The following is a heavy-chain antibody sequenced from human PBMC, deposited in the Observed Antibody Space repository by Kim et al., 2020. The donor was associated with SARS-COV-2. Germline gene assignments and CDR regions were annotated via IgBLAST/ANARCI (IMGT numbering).Heavy chain of an antibody. CDR3: ARGFEGCSSTSCPTFAYFDL. CDR2: INAGNGNT. D-gene: IGHD2-2*01. J-gene: IGHJ2*01. CDR1: GYTFTSYA. V-gene: IGHV1-3*01. Sequence: ASVKVSCKASGYTFTSYAMHWVRQAPGQRLEWMGWINAGNGNTKYSQKFQGRVTITRDTSASTAYMELSSLRSEDTAVYYCARGFEGCSSTSCPTFAYFDLWGRGTLVTVSS.